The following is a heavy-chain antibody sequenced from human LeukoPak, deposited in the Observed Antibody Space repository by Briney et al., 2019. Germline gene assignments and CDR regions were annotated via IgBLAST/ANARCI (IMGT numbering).Heavy chain of an antibody. CDR3: ARALFPAATKYYYGMDV. J-gene: IGHJ6*02. D-gene: IGHD2-2*01. V-gene: IGHV3-30-3*01. CDR1: GFTFSSYA. CDR2: ISYDGSNK. Sequence: GGSLRLSCAASGFTFSSYAMHWVRQAPGKGLEWVAVISYDGSNKYYADSVKGRFTISRDSSRNTLYLQMNSLRAEDTAVYYCARALFPAATKYYYGMDVWGQGTTVTVSS.